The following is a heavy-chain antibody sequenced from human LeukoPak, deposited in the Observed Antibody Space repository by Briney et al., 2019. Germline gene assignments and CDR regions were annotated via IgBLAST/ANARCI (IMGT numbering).Heavy chain of an antibody. V-gene: IGHV4-61*02. J-gene: IGHJ3*02. CDR1: GGSISSGSYY. D-gene: IGHD1-20*01. CDR2: IYTSGTT. CDR3: ARELTGDDAFDI. Sequence: PSETLSLTCTVSGGSISSGSYYWSWIRQPAGRGLEWIGRIYTSGTTNYNPSLKSRVTISVDTSKNQFSLKLSSVTAADTAVYYCARELTGDDAFDIWGQGTMDTVSS.